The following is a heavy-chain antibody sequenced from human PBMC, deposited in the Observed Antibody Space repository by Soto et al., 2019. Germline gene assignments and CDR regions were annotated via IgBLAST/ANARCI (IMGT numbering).Heavy chain of an antibody. CDR1: GFIISGFG. Sequence: EVQLVESGGGLVQPGGSLKLSCAASGFIISGFGIHWVRQASGKGLGWVGRIRDKGNNYATSYAASMKGRFTISRDDSETTAYLQMNRLITEDPAVYYCARYRPGSGALDYWGQGTLVTVSS. J-gene: IGHJ4*02. CDR2: IRDKGNNYAT. V-gene: IGHV3-73*02. CDR3: ARYRPGSGALDY. D-gene: IGHD3-10*01.